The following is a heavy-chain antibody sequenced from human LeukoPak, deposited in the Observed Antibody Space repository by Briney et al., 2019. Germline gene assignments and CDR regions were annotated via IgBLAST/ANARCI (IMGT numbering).Heavy chain of an antibody. Sequence: SVKVSCKASGYTFTSNGISWVRQALGQGLEWMGGIIPIFGTANYAQKFQGRVTITADESTSTAYMELSSLRSEDTAVYYCVGGTSGALDYWGQGTLVTVSS. CDR2: IIPIFGTA. J-gene: IGHJ4*02. V-gene: IGHV1-69*13. CDR1: GYTFTSNG. CDR3: VGGTSGALDY. D-gene: IGHD2-2*01.